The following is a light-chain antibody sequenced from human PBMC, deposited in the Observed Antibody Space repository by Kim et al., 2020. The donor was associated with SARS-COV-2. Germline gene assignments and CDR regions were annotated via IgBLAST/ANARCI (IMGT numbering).Light chain of an antibody. CDR3: QQREDWPLT. Sequence: LSPGERATLSRRASQSVSTSVAWFQHKPGQAPRLLIHDASYRATGIPARFSGSGSGTDFTLTITGLQAEDFAVYYCQQREDWPLTFGGGTKVEVK. CDR1: QSVSTS. CDR2: DAS. V-gene: IGKV3-11*01. J-gene: IGKJ4*01.